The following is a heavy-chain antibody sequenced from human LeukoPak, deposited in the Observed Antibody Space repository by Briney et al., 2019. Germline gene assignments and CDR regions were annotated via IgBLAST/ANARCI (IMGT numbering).Heavy chain of an antibody. Sequence: SETLSLTCTVSGGSISSYYWSWIRQPPGKGLEWIGYIYYSGSTNYNPSLKSRVTISVDTSKNQFSLKLSSVTAADTAGSCCASVDYGDHRTDYWRQGTMVTVSS. D-gene: IGHD4-17*01. CDR3: ASVDYGDHRTDY. CDR1: GGSISSYY. CDR2: IYYSGST. J-gene: IGHJ4*02. V-gene: IGHV4-59*01.